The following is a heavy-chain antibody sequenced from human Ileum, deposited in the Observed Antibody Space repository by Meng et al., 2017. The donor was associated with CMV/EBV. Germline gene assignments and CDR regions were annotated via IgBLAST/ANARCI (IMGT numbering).Heavy chain of an antibody. CDR1: GFTFGDYA. V-gene: IGHV3-49*04. Sequence: SCTASGFTFGDYAMSWVSQAPGKGLEWVGFIRSKAYGGTTEYAASVKGRFTISRDDSKSIAYLQMNSLKTEDTAVYYCAKHGSAIAYYYGMDVWGQGTTVTVSS. D-gene: IGHD2-2*02. CDR3: AKHGSAIAYYYGMDV. CDR2: IRSKAYGGTT. J-gene: IGHJ6*02.